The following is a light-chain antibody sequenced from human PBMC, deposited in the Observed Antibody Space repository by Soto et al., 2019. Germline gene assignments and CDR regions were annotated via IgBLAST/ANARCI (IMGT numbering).Light chain of an antibody. J-gene: IGKJ2*01. Sequence: DIVLTQTPLFLSVTPGQPASISCRSTQSLLHSDGKTYFYWFLQKAGQPPQLLIYEVANRFSGVSDRLSGSGSGTDFTLKISRVEADDVGIYYSMQSIKLPYTFGRGTKLEIK. CDR2: EVA. CDR1: QSLLHSDGKTY. V-gene: IGKV2D-29*01. CDR3: MQSIKLPYT.